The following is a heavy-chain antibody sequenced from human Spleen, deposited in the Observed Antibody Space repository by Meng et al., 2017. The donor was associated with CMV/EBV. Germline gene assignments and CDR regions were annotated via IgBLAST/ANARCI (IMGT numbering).Heavy chain of an antibody. J-gene: IGHJ5*02. CDR3: ARDPSQGNWFDP. CDR1: GYTFTTYG. CDR2: ISGYNGNT. Sequence: CKASGYTFTTYGISWVRQAPGQGLEWMGWISGYNGNTNYAQKLQGRVTMTTDTSTSTAYMELRSLRSDDTAVYYCARDPSQGNWFDPWGQGTLVTVS. V-gene: IGHV1-18*01.